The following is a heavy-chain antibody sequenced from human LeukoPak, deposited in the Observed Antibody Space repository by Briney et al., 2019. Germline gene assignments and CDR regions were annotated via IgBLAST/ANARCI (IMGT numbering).Heavy chain of an antibody. D-gene: IGHD3-22*01. V-gene: IGHV4-59*12. CDR1: GGSISSYY. CDR3: ARGPRPTYYYDSSGYYFDY. J-gene: IGHJ4*02. CDR2: IYYSGST. Sequence: SETLSLTCTVSGGSISSYYWSWIRQPPGKGLEWIGYIYYSGSTNYNPSLKSRVTISVDTSKNQFSLKLSSVTAADTAVYYCARGPRPTYYYDSSGYYFDYWGQGTLVTVSS.